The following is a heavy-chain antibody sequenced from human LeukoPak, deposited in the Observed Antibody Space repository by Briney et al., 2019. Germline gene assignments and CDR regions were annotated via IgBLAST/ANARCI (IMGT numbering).Heavy chain of an antibody. V-gene: IGHV3-7*03. CDR1: GFTFSTYG. D-gene: IGHD1-1*01. CDR3: ARSPGDY. Sequence: GGSLRLSCTASGFTFSTYGMTWVRQAPGKGLEWVANVKQEGSEKHYVDSVKGRFTISRDNAKNSLFLAKNRLRAEDTAVYYRARSPGDYWGQGALVTVSS. CDR2: VKQEGSEK. J-gene: IGHJ4*02.